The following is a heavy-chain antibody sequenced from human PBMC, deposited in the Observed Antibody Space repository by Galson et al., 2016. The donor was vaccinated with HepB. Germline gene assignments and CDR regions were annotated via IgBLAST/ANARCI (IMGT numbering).Heavy chain of an antibody. CDR2: ISYAGNNK. Sequence: SLRLSCAASGFTFSSYAMYWVRQAPGKGLEWVAVISYAGNNKYYADSVKGRFTISRDNSKNTLVLQMNSLRAEDTAVYYCAKEPAPVGSYGVYYYYGMDVWGQGTTVTVSS. CDR1: GFTFSSYA. J-gene: IGHJ6*02. D-gene: IGHD1-26*01. CDR3: AKEPAPVGSYGVYYYYGMDV. V-gene: IGHV3-30*18.